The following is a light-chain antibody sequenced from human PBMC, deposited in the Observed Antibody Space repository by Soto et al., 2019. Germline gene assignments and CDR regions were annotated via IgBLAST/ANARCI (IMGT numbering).Light chain of an antibody. V-gene: IGLV1-47*01. Sequence: QAVVTQPPSASGTPGQRVTISCSGSSSNIGSNYVYWYQQIPGTAPKLLIYRNNQRPSGVPDRFSGSKSGTSASLAISGLRSEDEADYYCAAWDDRLSGRVVFGGGTKVTVL. CDR3: AAWDDRLSGRVV. J-gene: IGLJ2*01. CDR2: RNN. CDR1: SSNIGSNY.